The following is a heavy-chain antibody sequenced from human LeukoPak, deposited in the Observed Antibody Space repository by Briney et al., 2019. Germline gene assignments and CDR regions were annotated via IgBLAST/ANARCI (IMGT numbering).Heavy chain of an antibody. Sequence: GGSLRLFCAASGFTFSSYNMNWVRQAPGKGLEWVSYIRSSSSNIYYAESVKGRFTISRDNAKNTLYLQMNSLRAEDTAVYHCARDGCFFDAFDIWGQGTMVTVSS. CDR1: GFTFSSYN. D-gene: IGHD3/OR15-3a*01. J-gene: IGHJ3*02. CDR2: IRSSSSNI. V-gene: IGHV3-48*04. CDR3: ARDGCFFDAFDI.